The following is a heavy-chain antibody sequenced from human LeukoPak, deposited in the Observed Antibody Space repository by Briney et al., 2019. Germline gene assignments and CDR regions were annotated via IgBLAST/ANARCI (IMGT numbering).Heavy chain of an antibody. CDR2: ISSSGSTI. V-gene: IGHV3-11*01. CDR1: GFTFSDYY. D-gene: IGHD2-2*01. CDR3: ARGSSLGYCSSTSCYRYFGAFDI. Sequence: GGSLRLSCAASGFTFSDYYMSWLRQAPGKGLEWVSYISSSGSTIYYADSVKGRFTISRDNAKNSLYLQMNSLRAEDTAVYYCARGSSLGYCSSTSCYRYFGAFDIWGQGTMVTVSS. J-gene: IGHJ3*02.